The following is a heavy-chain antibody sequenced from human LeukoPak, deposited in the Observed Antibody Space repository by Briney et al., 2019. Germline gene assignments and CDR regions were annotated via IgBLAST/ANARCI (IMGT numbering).Heavy chain of an antibody. J-gene: IGHJ6*02. CDR3: ARQYRGMDV. Sequence: GGPLRLSCAASGFPFSSYAMSWVRQAPGKGLVWVSRINSDGSSTSYADSVKGRFTISRDNAKNTLYLQMNSLRAEDTAVYYCARQYRGMDVWGQGTTVTVSS. V-gene: IGHV3-74*01. D-gene: IGHD2-2*02. CDR2: INSDGSST. CDR1: GFPFSSYA.